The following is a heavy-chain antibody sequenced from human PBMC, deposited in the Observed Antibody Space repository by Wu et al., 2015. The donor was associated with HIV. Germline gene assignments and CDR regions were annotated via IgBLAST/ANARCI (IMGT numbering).Heavy chain of an antibody. CDR1: GYTFTTYD. CDR3: ARVPLYSTSLDY. V-gene: IGHV1-8*01. J-gene: IGHJ4*02. D-gene: IGHD2-2*01. Sequence: QVQLVQSGAELKKPGASVKVSCKASGYTFTTYDINWVRQATGQGLEWMGWMNPNSGNTGFAQKFQGRVTMTRNTSISTAYMELSSLKSEDTAIYYCARVPLYSTSLDYWGQGTLVTVSS. CDR2: MNPNSGNT.